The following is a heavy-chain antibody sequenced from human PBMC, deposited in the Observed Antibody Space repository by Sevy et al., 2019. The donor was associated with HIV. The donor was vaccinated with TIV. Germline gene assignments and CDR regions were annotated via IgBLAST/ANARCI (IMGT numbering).Heavy chain of an antibody. CDR2: IKGDGSDK. CDR3: EHETFGRFES. J-gene: IGHJ4*02. Sequence: GGSLRLSCAASGFTFSANWMNWVRQAPGKGLEWVANIKGDGSDKYYLDSVEGRFTISIDNAKNLLYLKMKSLRVEDTAVYYCEHETFGRFESWGQGTLVTVSS. V-gene: IGHV3-7*01. CDR1: GFTFSANW. D-gene: IGHD3-16*01.